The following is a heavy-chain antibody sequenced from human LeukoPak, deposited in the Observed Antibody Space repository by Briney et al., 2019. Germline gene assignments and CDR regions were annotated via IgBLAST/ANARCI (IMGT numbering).Heavy chain of an antibody. Sequence: ASVKVSCKASGYTFTSYGISWVRQAPGQGLEWMGWISAYNGNTNYAQKLQGRVTMTTDTSTSTAYMELRSLGSDDTAVYYCASALFYSSSWYYYFDYWGQGTLVTVSS. D-gene: IGHD6-13*01. V-gene: IGHV1-18*01. CDR2: ISAYNGNT. CDR1: GYTFTSYG. CDR3: ASALFYSSSWYYYFDY. J-gene: IGHJ4*02.